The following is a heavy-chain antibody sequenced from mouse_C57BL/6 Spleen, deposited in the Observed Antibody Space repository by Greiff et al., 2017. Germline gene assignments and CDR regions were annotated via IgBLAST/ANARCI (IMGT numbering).Heavy chain of an antibody. J-gene: IGHJ4*01. CDR3: ARDYSSPLYYAMDY. D-gene: IGHD2-5*01. V-gene: IGHV1-64*01. Sequence: QVQLQQPGAELVKPGASVKLSCKASGYTFTSYWMHWVKQRPGQGLEWIGMIHPNSGSTNYNEKFKSKATLTVDKSSSTAYMQLSSLTSADSEVYYCARDYSSPLYYAMDYWGQGTSVTVSS. CDR1: GYTFTSYW. CDR2: IHPNSGST.